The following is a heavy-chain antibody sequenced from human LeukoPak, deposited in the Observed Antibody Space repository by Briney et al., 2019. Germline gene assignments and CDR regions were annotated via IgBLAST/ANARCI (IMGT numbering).Heavy chain of an antibody. V-gene: IGHV3-30-3*01. D-gene: IGHD3-16*02. CDR3: ARDSRLSYPDY. CDR1: GFTFSSYA. J-gene: IGHJ4*02. Sequence: PGGSLRLSCAASGFTFSSYAMHWVRQAPGKGLEWVAVISYDGSNKYYADSVKGRFTISRDNSKNTLYLQMNSLRAEDTAVYYCARDSRLSYPDYWGQGTLVTVSS. CDR2: ISYDGSNK.